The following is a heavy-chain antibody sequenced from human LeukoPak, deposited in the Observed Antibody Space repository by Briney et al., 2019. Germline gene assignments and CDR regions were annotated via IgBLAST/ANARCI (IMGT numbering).Heavy chain of an antibody. CDR3: AKGGGGLLWFGEFPFDY. V-gene: IGHV3-9*01. CDR1: GFTFDDYA. CDR2: ISWSSGSI. Sequence: GGSLRLSCAAFGFTFDDYAMHWVRQAPGKGLEWVSGISWSSGSIGYADSVKGRFTISRDNAKNSLYLQMNSLRAEDTALYYCAKGGGGLLWFGEFPFDYWGQGTLVTVSS. D-gene: IGHD3-10*01. J-gene: IGHJ4*02.